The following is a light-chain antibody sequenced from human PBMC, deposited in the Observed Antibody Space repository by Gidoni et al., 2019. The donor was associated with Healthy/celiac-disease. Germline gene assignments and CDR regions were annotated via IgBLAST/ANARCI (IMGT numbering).Light chain of an antibody. CDR3: QQYNSYST. V-gene: IGKV1-5*03. CDR2: KAS. Sequence: DIQMTQSPSTLSASVGDTVTITCRASQSISSWLAWYQQKPGKAPKLLIYKASSLESGVPSRFSGSGSGTEFTLTISSLQPDDFATYYCQQYNSYSTFGQXTKVEIK. J-gene: IGKJ1*01. CDR1: QSISSW.